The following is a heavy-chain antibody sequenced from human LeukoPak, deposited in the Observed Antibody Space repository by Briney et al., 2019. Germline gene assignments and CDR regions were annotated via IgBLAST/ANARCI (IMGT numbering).Heavy chain of an antibody. D-gene: IGHD6-19*01. CDR1: GFTITSYA. V-gene: IGHV3-23*01. Sequence: GGSLRLSCTASGFTITSYAMTWVRQAPGKGLEWVSSISGKTDNTYYADSVKGRFSISRDSSKTTVYLQMDSLTADDTAVYYCARPIGSSVAVADYWGQGTLVTVSS. CDR3: ARPIGSSVAVADY. CDR2: ISGKTDNT. J-gene: IGHJ4*02.